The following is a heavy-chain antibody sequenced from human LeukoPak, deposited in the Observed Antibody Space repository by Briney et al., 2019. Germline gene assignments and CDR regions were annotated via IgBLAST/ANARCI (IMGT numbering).Heavy chain of an antibody. V-gene: IGHV1-3*01. J-gene: IGHJ4*02. CDR2: INAANGNT. D-gene: IGHD3-22*01. CDR1: GYAFTTYP. Sequence: ASVKVSCKASGYAFTTYPMHWVRQAPGQRLEWMGWINAANGNTKYSQKFQGRVTITRDTSASTAYMELSSLRSEDTAVYYCARPDYFDSSGYKNWGQGPLVPVSS. CDR3: ARPDYFDSSGYKN.